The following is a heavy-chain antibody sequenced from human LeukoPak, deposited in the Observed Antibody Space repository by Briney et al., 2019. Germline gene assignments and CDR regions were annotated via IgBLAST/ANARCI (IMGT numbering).Heavy chain of an antibody. CDR2: INPNTGVT. D-gene: IGHD4-17*01. J-gene: IGHJ6*02. V-gene: IGHV1-2*02. Sequence: ASVKVSCKASGYTFIGYYMHWVRQAPGQGLEWMGWINPNTGVTDYIQKFQGRVTMTRDTSISTAYMELSRLRSDDAAVYYCARGGVAIYDYGDYGDYYGMDVWGQGTTVTVSS. CDR1: GYTFIGYY. CDR3: ARGGVAIYDYGDYGDYYGMDV.